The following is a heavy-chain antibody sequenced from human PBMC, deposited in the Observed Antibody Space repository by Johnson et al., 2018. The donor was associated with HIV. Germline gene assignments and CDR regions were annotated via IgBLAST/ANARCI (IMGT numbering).Heavy chain of an antibody. CDR1: GFTFDDYA. CDR3: VRPHAFDI. CDR2: ISWNSGTI. J-gene: IGHJ3*02. Sequence: VQLVESGGGLVQPGRSLRLSCAASGFTFDDYAMHWVRQAPGKGMEWDSGISWNSGTIDYADSVKGRLTISRDNAKKSLYLQMNSLRAGDTAVYYCVRPHAFDIWGQGTMVTVSS. V-gene: IGHV3-9*01.